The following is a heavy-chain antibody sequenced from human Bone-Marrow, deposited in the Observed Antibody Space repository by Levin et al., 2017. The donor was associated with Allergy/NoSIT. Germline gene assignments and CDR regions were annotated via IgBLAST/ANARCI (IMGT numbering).Heavy chain of an antibody. Sequence: SCVASGFDFNRYVMSWVRQAPGKGLEWVSSVSGGGEKTTYADSVEGRFTISRDNSKDTLDLQMNSLRAEDTAGYYCVKEDYSPNSYGVFGAFALWGQGTMVTVSS. CDR2: VSGGGEKT. CDR1: GFDFNRYV. D-gene: IGHD3-10*01. CDR3: VKEDYSPNSYGVFGAFAL. J-gene: IGHJ3*01. V-gene: IGHV3-23*01.